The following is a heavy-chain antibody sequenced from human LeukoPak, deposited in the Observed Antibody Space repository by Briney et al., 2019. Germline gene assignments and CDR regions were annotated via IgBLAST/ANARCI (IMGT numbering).Heavy chain of an antibody. CDR2: IYYSGST. CDR1: GGSISSSSYY. D-gene: IGHD3-3*01. Sequence: SETLSLTCTVYGGSISSSSYYWGWIRQPPGKGLEWIGSIYYSGSTYYNPSLKSRVTISVDTSKNQFSLKLSSVTAADTAVYYCARTRPPKELRFLEWLAETRDYWVQGTLVTVSS. CDR3: ARTRPPKELRFLEWLAETRDY. V-gene: IGHV4-39*01. J-gene: IGHJ4*02.